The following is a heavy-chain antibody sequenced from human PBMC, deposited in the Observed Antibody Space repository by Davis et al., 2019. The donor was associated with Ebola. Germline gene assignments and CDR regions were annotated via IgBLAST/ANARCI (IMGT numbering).Heavy chain of an antibody. CDR1: GFNFRHYA. D-gene: IGHD3-3*01. V-gene: IGHV3-23*01. CDR3: AREVVDFWSGYYTHYFDY. Sequence: SLKIPCPVPGFNFRHYAMSSVRQPPGQGLEWVACISGRGNTTYYADSVEGRFNISSDNSKNTLSLLMNSVRGEDSAVYYCAREVVDFWSGYYTHYFDYWGQGTLVTVSS. J-gene: IGHJ4*02. CDR2: ISGRGNTT.